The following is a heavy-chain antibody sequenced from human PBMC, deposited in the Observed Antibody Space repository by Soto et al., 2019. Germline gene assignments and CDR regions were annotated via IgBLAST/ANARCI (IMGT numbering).Heavy chain of an antibody. CDR3: AKGSWTYSGSWDPFDY. Sequence: EVQLLESGGALVQPGGSLRLSCTTSGFTFSSYAMGWVRQAPGKGLEWVSGISGDGGSTYYADSVKGRFTMSRDNSKKTLELQMSSLRAEDTAVYYCAKGSWTYSGSWDPFDYWGQGTLVTVSS. D-gene: IGHD6-13*01. J-gene: IGHJ4*02. CDR1: GFTFSSYA. CDR2: ISGDGGST. V-gene: IGHV3-23*01.